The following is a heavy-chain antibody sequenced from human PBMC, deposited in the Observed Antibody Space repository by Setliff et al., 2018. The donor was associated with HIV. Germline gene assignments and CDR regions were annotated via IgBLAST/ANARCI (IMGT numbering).Heavy chain of an antibody. CDR1: GGTFSRSV. D-gene: IGHD6-6*01. J-gene: IGHJ4*02. Sequence: ASVKVSCKASGGTFSRSVFSWVRQAPGQGLEWMGRIIPNSGGTNYVQKFQGRVTMTRDRSVSTAYMELTSLRSDDTAIYYCARLQRFIDYSISSHHFDYWGQGTLVTVSS. CDR3: ARLQRFIDYSISSHHFDY. CDR2: IIPNSGGT. V-gene: IGHV1-2*06.